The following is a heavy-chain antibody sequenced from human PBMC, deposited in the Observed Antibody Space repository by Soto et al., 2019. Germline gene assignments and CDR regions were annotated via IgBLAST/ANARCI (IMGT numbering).Heavy chain of an antibody. J-gene: IGHJ3*01. V-gene: IGHV3-7*01. Sequence: GGSLRLSCAASGFTFSSYWMSWVRQAPGKGLEWLANIKQDGSEKYYADSVKGRFTISRDNAKNSLYLQMNSLRAEDTAVYYCARDQLYYNDISGRPLNAFDVWGQGTMVTVSS. CDR2: IKQDGSEK. CDR3: ARDQLYYNDISGRPLNAFDV. D-gene: IGHD3-22*01. CDR1: GFTFSSYW.